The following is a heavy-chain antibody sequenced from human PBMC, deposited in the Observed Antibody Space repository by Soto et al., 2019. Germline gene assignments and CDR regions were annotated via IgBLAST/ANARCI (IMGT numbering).Heavy chain of an antibody. CDR2: IYFSGST. CDR3: ASRVRQGNFDY. V-gene: IGHV4-39*01. Sequence: KSSETLSLTCTVSGGSISSGTYYWGWIRQPPGKGLEWIGTIYFSGSTYYNPTLKSRVTISVDTSKNQFSLELSSVTAADTAVYYCASRVRQGNFDYWGQGTLVTVSS. D-gene: IGHD6-13*01. CDR1: GGSISSGTYY. J-gene: IGHJ4*02.